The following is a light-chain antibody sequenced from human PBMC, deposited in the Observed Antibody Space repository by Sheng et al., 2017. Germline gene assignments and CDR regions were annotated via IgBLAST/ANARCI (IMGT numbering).Light chain of an antibody. CDR2: GAS. V-gene: IGKV3-20*01. CDR1: QSVSSGY. J-gene: IGKJ5*01. CDR3: QQYGSSLIT. Sequence: EIVLTQSPATLSLSPGERATLSCRASQSVSSGYLAWYQQKPGQAPRLLIYGASSRATGIPDRFSGSGSGTDFTLTISRLEPEDFAVYFCQQYGSSLITFGQGTRLEIK.